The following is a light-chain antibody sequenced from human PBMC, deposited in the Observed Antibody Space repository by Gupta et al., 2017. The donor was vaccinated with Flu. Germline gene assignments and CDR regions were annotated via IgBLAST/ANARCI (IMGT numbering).Light chain of an antibody. CDR3: QQYGSSRA. V-gene: IGKV3-20*01. J-gene: IGKJ1*01. CDR1: QSVSSSY. Sequence: PGTLSLSPGERATLSCRASQSVSSSYLAWYQQKPGQAPRLLIYGASSRATGIPDRFSGSGSGTDFTLTISRLEPEDFAVYYCQQYGSSRAFGQGTKVEIK. CDR2: GAS.